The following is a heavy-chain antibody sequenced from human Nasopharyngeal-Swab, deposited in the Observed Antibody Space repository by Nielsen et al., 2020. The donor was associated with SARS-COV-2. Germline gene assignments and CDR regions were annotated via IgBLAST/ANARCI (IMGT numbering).Heavy chain of an antibody. J-gene: IGHJ4*02. CDR2: IIPFFGTA. D-gene: IGHD3-3*01. CDR3: ARGGITIFGVVSNLDY. V-gene: IGHV1-69*01. Sequence: WVRQAPGQGLEWMGGIIPFFGTANYAQKFQGRVTITADESTSTAYMELSSLRSEDTAVYYCARGGITIFGVVSNLDYWGQGTLVTVSS.